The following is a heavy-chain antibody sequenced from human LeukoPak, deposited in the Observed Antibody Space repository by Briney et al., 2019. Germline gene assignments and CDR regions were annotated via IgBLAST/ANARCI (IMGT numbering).Heavy chain of an antibody. Sequence: ASVKVSCKASGGTFRNYSVSWVRQAPGQGLEWMGGIVPIFRSGNYAQNFYDRVTITTDESMITVYMELSSLTSDDTAVYYCAREANSRTMNRGARREYNWFDPWGQGTLVTVSS. CDR1: GGTFRNYS. V-gene: IGHV1-69*05. CDR2: IVPIFRSG. CDR3: AREANSRTMNRGARREYNWFDP. J-gene: IGHJ5*02. D-gene: IGHD1/OR15-1a*01.